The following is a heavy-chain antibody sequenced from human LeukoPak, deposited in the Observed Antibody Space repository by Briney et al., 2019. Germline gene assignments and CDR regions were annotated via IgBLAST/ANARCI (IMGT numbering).Heavy chain of an antibody. D-gene: IGHD1-26*01. J-gene: IGHJ5*02. CDR2: IYYSGGT. V-gene: IGHV4-39*01. CDR3: ARHGGSSSSRSSFDP. Sequence: SETLSLTCTVSGGSISSSSYYWGWIRQPPGKGLEWIATIYYSGGTYYNPSLKSRVTISVDTSKNQFSLKLNSVTATDTAVYYCARHGGSSSSRSSFDPWGQGTLVTVSS. CDR1: GGSISSSSYY.